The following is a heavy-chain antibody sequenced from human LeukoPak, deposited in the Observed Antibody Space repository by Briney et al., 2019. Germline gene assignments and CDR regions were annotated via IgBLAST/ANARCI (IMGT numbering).Heavy chain of an antibody. CDR1: GGSISSGSYY. J-gene: IGHJ3*02. Sequence: PSETLSLTCTVSGGSISSGSYYWSWIRQPAGKGLEWIGRIYTSGSTNYNPSLKSRVTISVDTSKNQFSLKLSSVTAADTAVYYCARPSEYYYDSRDDAFDIWGQGTLVTVSS. D-gene: IGHD3-22*01. CDR2: IYTSGST. V-gene: IGHV4-61*02. CDR3: ARPSEYYYDSRDDAFDI.